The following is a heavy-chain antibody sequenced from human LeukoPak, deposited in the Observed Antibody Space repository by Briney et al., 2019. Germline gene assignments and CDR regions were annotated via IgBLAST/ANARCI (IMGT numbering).Heavy chain of an antibody. D-gene: IGHD3-10*01. Sequence: SETLSLTCAVSGGSISSGGYSWSWIRQPPGKGLEWIGYIYHSGSTYYNPSLKSRVTISVDRSKNQFSLKLSSVTAADTAVYYCARRRAGEYFQHWGQGTLVTVSS. J-gene: IGHJ1*01. CDR2: IYHSGST. V-gene: IGHV4-30-2*01. CDR3: ARRRAGEYFQH. CDR1: GGSISSGGYS.